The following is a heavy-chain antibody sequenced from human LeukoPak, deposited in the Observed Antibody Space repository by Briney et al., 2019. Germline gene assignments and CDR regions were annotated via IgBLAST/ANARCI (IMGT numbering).Heavy chain of an antibody. D-gene: IGHD4-11*01. Sequence: GRSLRLSCAASGFTFSSYGMHWVRQAPGKGLEWVAVIWYDGSNKYYADSVKGRFTISRDNSKNTLYLQMNSLRAEDTAVYYCARGAVTTHFDYWGQGTLVTVSS. V-gene: IGHV3-33*01. CDR3: ARGAVTTHFDY. CDR1: GFTFSSYG. CDR2: IWYDGSNK. J-gene: IGHJ4*02.